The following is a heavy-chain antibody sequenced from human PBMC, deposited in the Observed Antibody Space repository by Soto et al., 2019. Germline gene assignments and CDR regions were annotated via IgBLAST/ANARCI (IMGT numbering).Heavy chain of an antibody. CDR1: GFTFSSYA. CDR3: ATESSRLGYSSGAY. D-gene: IGHD5-18*01. J-gene: IGHJ4*02. CDR2: ISGSGGST. V-gene: IGHV3-23*01. Sequence: EVQLLESGGGLVQPGGSLRLSCAASGFTFSSYAMSWVRQAPGKGLEWVSAISGSGGSTYYADSVKGRFTISRDNSKNTLYLQMNSRRAEDTAVDYCATESSRLGYSSGAYWGQGTLVTVSS.